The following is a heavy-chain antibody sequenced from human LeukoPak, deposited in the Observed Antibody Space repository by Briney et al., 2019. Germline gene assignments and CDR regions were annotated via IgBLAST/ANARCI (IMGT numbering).Heavy chain of an antibody. J-gene: IGHJ2*01. CDR2: IKPDGSEI. V-gene: IGHV3-7*01. CDR1: GFTFGTYW. Sequence: PGGSLRLSCAVSGFTFGTYWTSWVRQAPGKGLEWVANIKPDGSEIYHVDSMRGRFTISSDNAEDSLYLQMNSLRVEDTAVYYCARARWYFDFWGRGTLVTVSS. CDR3: ARARWYFDF.